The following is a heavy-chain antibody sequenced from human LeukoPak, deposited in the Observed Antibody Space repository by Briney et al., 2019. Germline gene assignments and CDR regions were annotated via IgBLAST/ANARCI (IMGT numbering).Heavy chain of an antibody. Sequence: GGSLRLSCAASGFSVSNNYMSWVRQAPGKGLDWVSVIYRSGTTYYADSVKGRFTISRDNSKNTLYLQMNSLRAEDTAVYYCARSAGHTFDPWGQGTLVTVSS. V-gene: IGHV3-66*01. CDR1: GFSVSNNY. J-gene: IGHJ5*02. CDR2: IYRSGTT. CDR3: ARSAGHTFDP. D-gene: IGHD2-2*02.